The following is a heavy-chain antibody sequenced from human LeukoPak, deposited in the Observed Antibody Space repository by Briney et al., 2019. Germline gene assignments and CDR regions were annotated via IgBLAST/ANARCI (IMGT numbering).Heavy chain of an antibody. V-gene: IGHV3-66*01. J-gene: IGHJ4*02. CDR3: ASSGYSMGPFDY. CDR1: GFTVSSNY. D-gene: IGHD3-22*01. Sequence: GGSLRLSCAASGFTVSSNYMSWVRQAPGKGLEWVSVIYSGGSTYYADSVKGRFTISRDNSKNTLYVQMNSLRAEDTAVYYCASSGYSMGPFDYWGQGTLVTVSS. CDR2: IYSGGST.